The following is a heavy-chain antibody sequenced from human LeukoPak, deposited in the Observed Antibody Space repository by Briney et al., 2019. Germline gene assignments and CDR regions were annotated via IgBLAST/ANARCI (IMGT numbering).Heavy chain of an antibody. J-gene: IGHJ5*02. D-gene: IGHD4-17*01. CDR2: IYYSGST. V-gene: IGHV4-39*07. CDR1: GGSISSSSYY. Sequence: SETLSLTCTVSGGSISSSSYYWGWIRQPPGKGLEWIGSIYYSGSTYYNPSLKSRVTISVDTSKNQFSLKLSSVTAADTAVYYCARGGYDYGDLPVGDWFDPWGQGTLVTVSS. CDR3: ARGGYDYGDLPVGDWFDP.